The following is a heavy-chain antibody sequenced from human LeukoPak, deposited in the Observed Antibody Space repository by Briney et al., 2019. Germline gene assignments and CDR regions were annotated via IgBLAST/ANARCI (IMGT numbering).Heavy chain of an antibody. CDR1: GGSISSGGYY. J-gene: IGHJ4*02. Sequence: PSETLSLTCTVSGGSISSGGYYWSWIRPPPGKGLEWIGYIYHSGSTYYNPSLKSRVTITVDTSKNQFSLKLSSVTAADMAVYYCARDPLVRTRGAYWGQGTLVTVSS. V-gene: IGHV4-30-2*01. CDR3: ARDPLVRTRGAY. CDR2: IYHSGST. D-gene: IGHD1-26*01.